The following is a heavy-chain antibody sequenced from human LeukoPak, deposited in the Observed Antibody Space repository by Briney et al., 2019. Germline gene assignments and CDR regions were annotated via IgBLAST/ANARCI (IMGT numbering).Heavy chain of an antibody. Sequence: SETLSLTCAVSGGSISSGGYSWSWIRQPPGKGLEWIGYIYHSGSTYYNPSFKSRVTISVGRSKNQFSLKLSSVTAADTAVYYCARFGYYDSSGYSFDYWGQGTLVTVSS. J-gene: IGHJ4*02. CDR1: GGSISSGGYS. CDR2: IYHSGST. V-gene: IGHV4-30-2*01. D-gene: IGHD3-22*01. CDR3: ARFGYYDSSGYSFDY.